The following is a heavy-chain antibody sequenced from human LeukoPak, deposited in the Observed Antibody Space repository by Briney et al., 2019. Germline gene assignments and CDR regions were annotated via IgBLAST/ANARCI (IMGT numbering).Heavy chain of an antibody. CDR1: GYTFTSYY. J-gene: IGHJ4*02. V-gene: IGHV1-2*02. Sequence: ASVKVSCKTSGYTFTSYYVHWVRQVPGQGLELMGWINPNNGGTNYAQKFQGRVTMTSDTSISSAYMELTRLTSDDTAVYYCASLGLTIGFDHWGQGTLVTVSS. D-gene: IGHD3-10*01. CDR2: INPNNGGT. CDR3: ASLGLTIGFDH.